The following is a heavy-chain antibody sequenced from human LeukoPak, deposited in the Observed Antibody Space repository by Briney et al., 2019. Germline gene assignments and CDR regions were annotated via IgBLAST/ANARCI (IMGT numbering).Heavy chain of an antibody. Sequence: PGESLKISCKGSGYSFTSYWIGWVRQMPGKGLEWMGIIYPGDSDTRYSPSFQGQVTISADKSISTAYLQWSSLKASDTAMYYCAKCRAAAGPLVAFDIWGQGTMVTVSS. D-gene: IGHD6-13*01. J-gene: IGHJ3*02. CDR1: GYSFTSYW. CDR2: IYPGDSDT. V-gene: IGHV5-51*01. CDR3: AKCRAAAGPLVAFDI.